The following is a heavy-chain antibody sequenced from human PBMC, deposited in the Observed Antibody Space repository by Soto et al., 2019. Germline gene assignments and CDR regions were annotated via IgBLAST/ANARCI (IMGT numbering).Heavy chain of an antibody. D-gene: IGHD3-10*01. CDR3: ARENGSGSYYNVLIDY. J-gene: IGHJ4*02. CDR1: GGSFSGYY. CDR2: INHSGST. Sequence: SETLSLTCADYGGSFSGYYWSWIRQPPGKGLEWIGEINHSGSTNYNPSLKSRVTISVDTSKNQFSLKLSSVTAADTAVYYCARENGSGSYYNVLIDYWGQGTLVTVSS. V-gene: IGHV4-34*01.